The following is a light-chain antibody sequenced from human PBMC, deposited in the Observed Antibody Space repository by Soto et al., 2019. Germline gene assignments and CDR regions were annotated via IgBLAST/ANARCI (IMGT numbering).Light chain of an antibody. V-gene: IGLV8-61*01. CDR3: VVHLGSGISM. J-gene: IGLJ3*02. CDR1: SASVSGSNY. CDR2: STN. Sequence: QTVVTQEPSFSVSPGGTVTLTCGLTSASVSGSNYPSWYQQTPGQAPRTLIYSTNTRSPGVPDRFSGSILGNKAALTITGAQADDESDYDCVVHLGSGISMFGGGTKLTVL.